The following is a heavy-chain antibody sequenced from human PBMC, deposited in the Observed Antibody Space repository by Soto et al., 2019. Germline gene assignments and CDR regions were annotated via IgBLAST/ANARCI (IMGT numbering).Heavy chain of an antibody. CDR2: ISSDGSNK. D-gene: IGHD2-15*01. J-gene: IGHJ4*02. CDR1: GFTFSRYA. CDR3: ARFKGCSGGTCYSYFDY. Sequence: SGGGVVQPGRSLRLSCAASGFTFSRYAMHWVRQAPGKGLEWVAVISSDGSNKYDADSVKGRFTISRDNSKNTLYLQMNSLRAEDTAVYYCARFKGCSGGTCYSYFDYWGQGTLVTVSS. V-gene: IGHV3-30-3*01.